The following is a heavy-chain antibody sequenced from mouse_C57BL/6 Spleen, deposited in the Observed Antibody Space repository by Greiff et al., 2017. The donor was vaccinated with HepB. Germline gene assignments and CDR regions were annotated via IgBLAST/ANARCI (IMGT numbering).Heavy chain of an antibody. V-gene: IGHV1-9*01. CDR3: ARYEGFAY. D-gene: IGHD2-12*01. Sequence: QAEPQQSGAELMKPGASVKLSCKATGYTSTGYWIEWVKQRPGHGLEWSGEILPGSGSTNYNEKFKGKATSTTDTSSNTAYMQLSSLTTEDAAIYYCARYEGFAYWGQGTLVTVSA. J-gene: IGHJ3*01. CDR2: ILPGSGST. CDR1: GYTSTGYW.